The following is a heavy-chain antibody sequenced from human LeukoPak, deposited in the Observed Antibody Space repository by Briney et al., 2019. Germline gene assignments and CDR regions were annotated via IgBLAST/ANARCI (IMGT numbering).Heavy chain of an antibody. V-gene: IGHV4-59*01. CDR1: GGSISSYY. D-gene: IGHD2-15*01. CDR3: AREVGYCSGGSCYSYFDY. Sequence: SETLSLTCTVSGGSISSYYWSWIRQPPGKGLEWIGYIYYSGSTNYNASLTNRVTISVDTSKNQFSLKLSSVTAANTAVYYCAREVGYCSGGSCYSYFDYWGQGTLVTVSS. CDR2: IYYSGST. J-gene: IGHJ4*02.